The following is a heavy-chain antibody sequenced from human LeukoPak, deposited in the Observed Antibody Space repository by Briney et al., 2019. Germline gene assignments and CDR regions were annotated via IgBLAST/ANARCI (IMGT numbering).Heavy chain of an antibody. CDR3: ARRGAATDAFDI. CDR2: IKSDGSST. J-gene: IGHJ3*02. V-gene: IGHV3-74*01. Sequence: GGSLRLSCAASGFTFGSYAMSWVRQAPGKGLVWVSRIKSDGSSTSYADSVKGRFTISRDNTKNTLYLQMNSLRAEDTAMYYCARRGAATDAFDIWGQGTMVTVSS. CDR1: GFTFGSYA. D-gene: IGHD1-26*01.